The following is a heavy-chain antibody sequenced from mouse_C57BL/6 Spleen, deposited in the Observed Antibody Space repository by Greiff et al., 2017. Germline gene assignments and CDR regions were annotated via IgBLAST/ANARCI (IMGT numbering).Heavy chain of an antibody. CDR2: IWSDGST. Sequence: VKLMESGPGLVAPSQSLSITCTVSGFSFTSYGVHWVRQPPGKGLEWLVVIWSDGSTTYNSALKSRLSISKDNSKSQVFLKMNSLQTDDTAMYYCARHGNPYYYAMDYWGQGTSVTVSS. D-gene: IGHD2-1*01. V-gene: IGHV2-6-1*01. CDR3: ARHGNPYYYAMDY. J-gene: IGHJ4*01. CDR1: GFSFTSYG.